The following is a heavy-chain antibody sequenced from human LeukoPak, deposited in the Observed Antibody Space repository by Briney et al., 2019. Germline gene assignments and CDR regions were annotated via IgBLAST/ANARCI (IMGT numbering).Heavy chain of an antibody. CDR3: ARANRHWGGVDP. CDR1: GFTFSSYS. V-gene: IGHV3-21*04. D-gene: IGHD7-27*01. CDR2: ISSSSSYI. Sequence: PGGSLRLSCAASGFTFSSYSMDWVRQAPGKGLEWVSSISSSSSYIYYADSVKGRFTISRDNAKNSLYLQMNSLRAEDTAVYYCARANRHWGGVDPWGQGTLVTVSS. J-gene: IGHJ5*02.